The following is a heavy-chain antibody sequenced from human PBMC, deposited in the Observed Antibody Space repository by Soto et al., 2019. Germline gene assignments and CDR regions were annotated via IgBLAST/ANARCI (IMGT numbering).Heavy chain of an antibody. Sequence: PVESLKISCKGSGYSFTSYWISWVRQMPGKGLEWMGRIDPSDSYTNYSPSFQGHVTISADKSISTAYLQWCSLKASDTAMYYCARLRSAQWLVSLIPSYGIDVWGQGTTVTVSS. D-gene: IGHD6-19*01. J-gene: IGHJ6*02. V-gene: IGHV5-10-1*01. CDR2: IDPSDSYT. CDR3: ARLRSAQWLVSLIPSYGIDV. CDR1: GYSFTSYW.